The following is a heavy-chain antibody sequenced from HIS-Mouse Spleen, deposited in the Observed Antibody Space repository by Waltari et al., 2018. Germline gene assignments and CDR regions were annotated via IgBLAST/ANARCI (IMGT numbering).Heavy chain of an antibody. CDR2: INPNSGGT. CDR1: GYTFSGYD. Sequence: QVQLVQSGSEGKKPGASVKVSCKASGYTFSGYDIHWVRQAPGQGLEWMGWINPNSGGTNYAQKFQGRVTMTRDTSISTAYMELSRLRSDDTAVYYCARDSPTQLGGDAFDIWGQGTMVTVSS. V-gene: IGHV1-2*02. D-gene: IGHD3-10*01. CDR3: ARDSPTQLGGDAFDI. J-gene: IGHJ3*02.